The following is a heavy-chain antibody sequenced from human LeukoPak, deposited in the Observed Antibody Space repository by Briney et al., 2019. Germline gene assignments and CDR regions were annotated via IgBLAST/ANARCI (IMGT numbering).Heavy chain of an antibody. D-gene: IGHD2-8*01. CDR1: GFTFNNYA. CDR3: ARKTSSPNPFDF. CDR2: ISTSGLDT. J-gene: IGHJ4*02. V-gene: IGHV3-23*01. Sequence: GGSLRLSCAASGFTFNNYAMSWVRQSPGKGLEWVSGISTSGLDTPYADSVKGRFTISRDNSKNTLYLQMNSLRVEDTAIYYCARKTSSPNPFDFWGQGTLVTVSS.